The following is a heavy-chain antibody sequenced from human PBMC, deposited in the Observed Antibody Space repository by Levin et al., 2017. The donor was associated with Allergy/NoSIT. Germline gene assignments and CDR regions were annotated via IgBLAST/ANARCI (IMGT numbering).Heavy chain of an antibody. D-gene: IGHD3-10*01. CDR1: GFTFSSYA. V-gene: IGHV3-30-3*01. J-gene: IGHJ4*02. Sequence: GESLKISCAASGFTFSSYAMHWVRQAPGKGLEWVAVISYDGSNKYYADSVKGRFTISRDNSKNTLYLQMNSLRAEDTAVYYCAKTEWFRENKEYYFDYWGQGTLVTVSS. CDR2: ISYDGSNK. CDR3: AKTEWFRENKEYYFDY.